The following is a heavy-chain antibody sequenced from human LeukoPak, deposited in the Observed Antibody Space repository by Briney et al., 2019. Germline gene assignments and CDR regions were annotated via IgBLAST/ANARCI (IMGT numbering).Heavy chain of an antibody. J-gene: IGHJ4*02. V-gene: IGHV3-21*01. CDR3: ARDRPTGASRLFVVQ. CDR2: MSSGSRYI. Sequence: GGSLRLSCAASGFTFSSYSMTWVRQAPGKGLERVSSMSSGSRYIYYADSVRGCFTISRDNAKNSLYLLMNSLRAEDTAVYYCARDRPTGASRLFVVQWGQGTLVTVSS. CDR1: GFTFSSYS. D-gene: IGHD3-3*01.